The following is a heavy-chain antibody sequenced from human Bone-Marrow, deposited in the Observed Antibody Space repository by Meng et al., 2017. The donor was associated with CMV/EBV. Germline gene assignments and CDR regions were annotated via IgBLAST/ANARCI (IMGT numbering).Heavy chain of an antibody. J-gene: IGHJ5*02. Sequence: SISSSSYYWGWIRQPPGKGLEWIGSIYYRGSTYYNPSLKSRVTISVDTSKNQFSLKLSSVTAADTAVYYCARDGPYNWNAPANWFDPWGQGTLVTVSS. CDR3: ARDGPYNWNAPANWFDP. CDR1: SISSSSYY. V-gene: IGHV4-39*07. D-gene: IGHD1-20*01. CDR2: IYYRGST.